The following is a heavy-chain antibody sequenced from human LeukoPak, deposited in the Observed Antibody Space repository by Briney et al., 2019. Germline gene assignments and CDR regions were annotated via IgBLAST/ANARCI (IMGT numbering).Heavy chain of an antibody. V-gene: IGHV4-34*01. Sequence: GSLRLSCAASGFTFSSYAMSWVRQPPGKGLEWIGEINHSGSTNYNPSLKSRVTISVDTSKNQFSLKLSSVTAADTAVYYCARGPYYYGSGSYRVRLITYDYWGQGTLVTVSS. CDR1: GFTFSSYA. CDR3: ARGPYYYGSGSYRVRLITYDY. D-gene: IGHD3-10*01. CDR2: INHSGST. J-gene: IGHJ4*02.